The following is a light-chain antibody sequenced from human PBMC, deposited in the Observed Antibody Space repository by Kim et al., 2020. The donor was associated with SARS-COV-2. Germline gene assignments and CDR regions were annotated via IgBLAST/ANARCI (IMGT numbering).Light chain of an antibody. V-gene: IGLV3-1*01. CDR2: QDS. CDR1: KWGATN. J-gene: IGLJ3*02. Sequence: SPRQTASMTCSGEKWGATNSCGYQQKPGQSPVLVINQDSKGPTGIHERSSGSNSGNTATLTISGTQAMDEADDYCQAWDSSTGVFGGGTKLTVL. CDR3: QAWDSSTGV.